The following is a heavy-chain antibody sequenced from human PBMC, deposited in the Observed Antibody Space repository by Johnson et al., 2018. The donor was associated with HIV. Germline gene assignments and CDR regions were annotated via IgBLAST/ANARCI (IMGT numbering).Heavy chain of an antibody. V-gene: IGHV3-30-3*01. CDR3: AGGRRDDFWSGYSHGFDI. D-gene: IGHD3-3*01. CDR2: ISYDGSNK. CDR1: GFTFSSYA. Sequence: QVQLVESGGGVVQPGRSLRLSCAASGFTFSSYAMHWVRQAPGKGLEWVAVISYDGSNKYYADSVTGRFTISRDNSKNTLYLQRNSLRAGGTAVYYCAGGRRDDFWSGYSHGFDIWGQGTMVNGSS. J-gene: IGHJ3*02.